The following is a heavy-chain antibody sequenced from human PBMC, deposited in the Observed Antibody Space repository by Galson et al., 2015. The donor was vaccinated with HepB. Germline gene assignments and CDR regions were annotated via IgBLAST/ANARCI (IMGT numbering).Heavy chain of an antibody. Sequence: SLRLSCAASGFTFSSYAMNWVRQAPGKGLEWVSAISASGDRTYYADSVKGRFTISRDNSEDTLYLQMNSLRAEDTAVYYCGKDLSGGSSLGGQGTLVTVSS. CDR3: GKDLSGGSSL. J-gene: IGHJ4*02. CDR2: ISASGDRT. CDR1: GFTFSSYA. D-gene: IGHD1-26*01. V-gene: IGHV3-23*01.